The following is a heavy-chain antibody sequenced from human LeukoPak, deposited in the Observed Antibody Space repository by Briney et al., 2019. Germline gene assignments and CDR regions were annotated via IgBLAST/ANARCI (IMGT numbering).Heavy chain of an antibody. CDR3: ARHGIIGCNSVNCYTSFYYYGMDV. V-gene: IGHV5-51*01. Sequence: GESLKISCKGSGYSFVDYWIGWVRQMPGKGPEWMGIIFPHDSDIKYSPSFQGQVTFSVDKSISTAYVQWSSLKASDTAIYYCARHGIIGCNSVNCYTSFYYYGMDVWGQGTTVTVSS. D-gene: IGHD2-2*02. CDR2: IFPHDSDI. CDR1: GYSFVDYW. J-gene: IGHJ6*02.